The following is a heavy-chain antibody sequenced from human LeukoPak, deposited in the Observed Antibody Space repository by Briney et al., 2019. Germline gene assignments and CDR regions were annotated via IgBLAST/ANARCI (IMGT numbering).Heavy chain of an antibody. Sequence: GESLKISCKGSGYSFTSYRIGWVRQMPGKGLEWMGIIYPGGSDTRYSPSFQGQVTISADKSLSIVYLQWSSLKASDTAMYYCARSRSGSYYGYFDYWGQGTLVTVSS. D-gene: IGHD1-26*01. CDR3: ARSRSGSYYGYFDY. J-gene: IGHJ4*02. CDR1: GYSFTSYR. CDR2: IYPGGSDT. V-gene: IGHV5-51*01.